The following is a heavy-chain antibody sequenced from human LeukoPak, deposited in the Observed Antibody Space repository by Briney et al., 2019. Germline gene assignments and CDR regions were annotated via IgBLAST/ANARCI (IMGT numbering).Heavy chain of an antibody. V-gene: IGHV4-31*11. Sequence: PSETLSLTCAVYGGSFSGYYWSWIRQHPGKGLEWIGYIYYSGSTYYNPSLKSRVTISVDTSKNQFSLKLSSVTAADTAVYYCARDLVAYYDFWSGYYPPYYYYGMDVWGQGTTVTVSS. D-gene: IGHD3-3*01. CDR2: IYYSGST. CDR3: ARDLVAYYDFWSGYYPPYYYYGMDV. J-gene: IGHJ6*02. CDR1: GGSFSGYY.